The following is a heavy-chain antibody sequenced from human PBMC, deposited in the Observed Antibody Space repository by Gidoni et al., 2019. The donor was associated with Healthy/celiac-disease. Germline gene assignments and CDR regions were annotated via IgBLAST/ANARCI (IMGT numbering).Heavy chain of an antibody. D-gene: IGHD3-3*01. CDR3: ARGVDFGQNWFDP. V-gene: IGHV4-31*03. CDR2: IYYIGST. J-gene: IGHJ5*02. CDR1: GGAISSGGYY. Sequence: QVQLQESGQGLVKPSQTLSLTCTVSGGAISSGGYYWSWIRHHPGTGLEWIGYIYYIGSTYYNLSLTSRVTISVDTAKNQFSLTLSSGTAADTAVYYCARGVDFGQNWFDPWGKGTLVTVSS.